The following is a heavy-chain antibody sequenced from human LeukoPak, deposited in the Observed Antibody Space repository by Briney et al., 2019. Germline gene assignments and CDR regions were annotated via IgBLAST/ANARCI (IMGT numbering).Heavy chain of an antibody. CDR2: VFHDGTT. D-gene: IGHD2-15*01. Sequence: SETLSLTCAVSGGPIMTAPYYWGWIRQPPGKGLEWLGSVFHDGTTYYSPSPKSRVTVSADTSRYRFSLSLTSSSAADTAVYYCVRSVVVLQTGFDFWGQGALVTVSS. CDR3: VRSVVVLQTGFDF. CDR1: GGPIMTAPYY. J-gene: IGHJ4*02. V-gene: IGHV4-39*07.